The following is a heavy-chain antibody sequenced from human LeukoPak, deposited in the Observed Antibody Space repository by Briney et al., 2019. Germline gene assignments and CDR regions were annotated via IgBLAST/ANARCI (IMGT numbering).Heavy chain of an antibody. Sequence: ASVKVSCKASGYTLTCYGISGVRQAPGQGLEWMGWISAYNGNTNYAQKLQGRVTMTTDTSTSTAYMELRSLRSDDTAVYYCARDTDCSSTSCYIDYWGQGTLVTVSS. CDR1: GYTLTCYG. V-gene: IGHV1-18*01. D-gene: IGHD2-2*02. CDR2: ISAYNGNT. J-gene: IGHJ4*02. CDR3: ARDTDCSSTSCYIDY.